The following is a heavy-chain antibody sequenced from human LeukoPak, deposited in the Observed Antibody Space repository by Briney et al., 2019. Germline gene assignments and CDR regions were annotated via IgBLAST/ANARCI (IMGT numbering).Heavy chain of an antibody. D-gene: IGHD3-10*01. V-gene: IGHV1-69*06. CDR1: GGTFSSYA. Sequence: SVKVSCKASGGTFSSYAISWVRQAPRQGLEWMGGIIPIFGTANYAQKFQGRVTITADKSTSTAYMELSSLRSEDTAMYYCAREIMVRGVGYYGMDVWGKGTTVTVSS. J-gene: IGHJ6*04. CDR3: AREIMVRGVGYYGMDV. CDR2: IIPIFGTA.